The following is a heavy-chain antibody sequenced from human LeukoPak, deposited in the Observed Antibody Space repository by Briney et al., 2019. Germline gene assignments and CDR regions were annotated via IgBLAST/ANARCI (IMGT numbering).Heavy chain of an antibody. CDR1: GYTFTGYY. D-gene: IGHD6-19*01. CDR3: ARGESHSSGWYVGWFDP. J-gene: IGHJ5*02. V-gene: IGHV1-2*02. Sequence: ASVKVSCKASGYTFTGYYMHWVRQAPGQGLEWMGWINPNSGGTNYAQKFQGRVTMTRDTSISTAYMELSRLSSDDTAVYYCARGESHSSGWYVGWFDPWGQGTLVTVSS. CDR2: INPNSGGT.